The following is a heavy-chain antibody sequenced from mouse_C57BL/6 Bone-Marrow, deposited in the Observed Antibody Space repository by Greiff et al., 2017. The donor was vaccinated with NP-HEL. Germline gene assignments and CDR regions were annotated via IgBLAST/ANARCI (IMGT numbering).Heavy chain of an antibody. CDR1: GFTFSSYA. V-gene: IGHV5-4*01. Sequence: EVKLVESGGGLVKPGGSLKLSCAASGFTFSSYAMSWVRQTPEKRLEWVATISDGGSYTYYPDNVKGRFTISRDNAKNNLYLQMSHLKSEDTAMYYCARDSYYYGSSYDYFDNWGQGTTLTVSS. CDR3: ARDSYYYGSSYDYFDN. CDR2: ISDGGSYT. D-gene: IGHD1-1*01. J-gene: IGHJ2*01.